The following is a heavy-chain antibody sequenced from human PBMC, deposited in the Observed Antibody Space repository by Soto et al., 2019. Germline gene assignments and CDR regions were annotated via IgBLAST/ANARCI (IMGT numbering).Heavy chain of an antibody. CDR3: ARDDALDNENDFDM. D-gene: IGHD1-1*01. Sequence: PGGSLGLSCAVSGFPFRFYGFHWVRQSPGQGLEWLGVXVSXXSXXXXXDXXXGRFFISRDNSNDILYLQMNSLRCEDTVVYYCARDDALDNENDFDMWGQGTMVTVSS. J-gene: IGHJ3*02. CDR1: GFPFRFYG. CDR2: XVSXXSXX. V-gene: IGHV3-33*01.